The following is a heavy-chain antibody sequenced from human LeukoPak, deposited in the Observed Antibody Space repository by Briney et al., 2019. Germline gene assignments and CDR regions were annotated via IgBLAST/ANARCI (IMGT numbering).Heavy chain of an antibody. D-gene: IGHD2-2*01. V-gene: IGHV5-51*01. CDR2: IYPGDSDT. CDR1: GYSFTTYW. CDR3: ARRQGCSSTSCPPDS. J-gene: IGHJ4*02. Sequence: KPGESLKISCRGSGYSFTTYWIGWVRQMPGKGLEWMGIIYPGDSDTRYSPSFQGQVTMSADKSINTAYLQWSSLKASDTAMYYCARRQGCSSTSCPPDSWGQATVVTVSS.